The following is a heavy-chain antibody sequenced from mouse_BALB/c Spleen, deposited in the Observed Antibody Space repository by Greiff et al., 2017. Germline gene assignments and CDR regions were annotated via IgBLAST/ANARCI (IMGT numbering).Heavy chain of an antibody. CDR2: IWGGGST. D-gene: IGHD2-10*02. CDR3: AREGDGYGNYYAMDY. CDR1: GFSLSRYS. V-gene: IGHV2-6-4*01. J-gene: IGHJ4*01. Sequence: VKLMESGPGLVAPSQSLSITCTVSGFSLSRYSVHWVRQPPGKGLEWLGMIWGGGSTDYTSAFKSRLSISKDNYKSQVFLEMNRLQTDDTAMYYCAREGDGYGNYYAMDYWGQGTTVTVSS.